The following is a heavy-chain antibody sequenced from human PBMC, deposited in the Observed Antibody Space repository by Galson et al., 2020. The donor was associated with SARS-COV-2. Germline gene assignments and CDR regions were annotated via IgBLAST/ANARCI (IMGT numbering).Heavy chain of an antibody. CDR1: GGSISSGDYY. Sequence: TLSLTCTVSGGSISSGDYYWSWIRQPPGKGLEWIGYIYYSGSTYYNPSLKSRVTISVDTSKNQFSLKLSSVTAADTAVYYCARDHLRYFDWFAKINYYYGMDVWGQGTTVTVSS. V-gene: IGHV4-30-4*01. D-gene: IGHD3-9*01. J-gene: IGHJ6*02. CDR2: IYYSGST. CDR3: ARDHLRYFDWFAKINYYYGMDV.